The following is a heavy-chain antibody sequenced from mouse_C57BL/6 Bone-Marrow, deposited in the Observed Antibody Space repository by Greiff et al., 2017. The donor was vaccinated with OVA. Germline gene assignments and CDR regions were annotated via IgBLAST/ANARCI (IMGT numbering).Heavy chain of an antibody. Sequence: EVKVVESGEGLVKPGGSLKLSCAASGFTFSSYAMSWVRQTPEKRLEWVAYISSGGDYIYYADTVKGRFTISRDNARNTLYLQMSSLKSEDTAMYYCTREVTTVVDYYAMDYWGQGTSVTVSS. CDR2: ISSGGDYI. D-gene: IGHD1-1*01. CDR1: GFTFSSYA. J-gene: IGHJ4*01. CDR3: TREVTTVVDYYAMDY. V-gene: IGHV5-9-1*02.